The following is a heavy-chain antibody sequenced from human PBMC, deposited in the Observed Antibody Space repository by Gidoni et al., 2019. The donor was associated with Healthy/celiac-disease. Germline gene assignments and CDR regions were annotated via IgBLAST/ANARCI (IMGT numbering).Heavy chain of an antibody. CDR2: INHSGST. V-gene: IGHV4-34*01. D-gene: IGHD3-3*01. CDR3: ARGRPSITIFGVVIRGYYFDY. Sequence: QVQLQQWGAGLVNPSETLSLTCAVYGGSFSGYYWSWIRQPPGKGLEWIGEINHSGSTNYNPSLKSRVTISVDTSKNQFSLKLSSVTAADTAVYYCARGRPSITIFGVVIRGYYFDYWGQGTLVTVSS. J-gene: IGHJ4*02. CDR1: GGSFSGYY.